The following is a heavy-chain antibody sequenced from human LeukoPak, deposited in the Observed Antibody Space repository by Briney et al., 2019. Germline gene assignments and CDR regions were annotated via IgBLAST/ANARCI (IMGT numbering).Heavy chain of an antibody. CDR2: IIPIFGTA. V-gene: IGHV1-69*06. D-gene: IGHD2-15*01. CDR1: GGSFSNYT. J-gene: IGHJ4*02. CDR3: ARLSCSGGTCYSSRGNFDY. Sequence: SVKVSCKASGGSFSNYTISWLRQTPGQGLEWMGGIIPIFGTANYAQNFQGRVAITADKFTSTAYMELSSLRSEDTAVYYCARLSCSGGTCYSSRGNFDYWGQGTLVTVSS.